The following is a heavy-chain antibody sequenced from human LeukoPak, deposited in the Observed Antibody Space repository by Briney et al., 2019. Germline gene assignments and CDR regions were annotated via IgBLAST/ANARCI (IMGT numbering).Heavy chain of an antibody. CDR3: ARGISVAVAGIGDY. Sequence: ASVKVSCKASGGTFSSYTISWVRQAPGQGLEWMGWINPNSGGTNYAQKFQGRVTMTRDTSISTAYMELSRLRSDDTAVYYCARGISVAVAGIGDYWGQGTLVTVSS. CDR2: INPNSGGT. J-gene: IGHJ4*02. CDR1: GGTFSSYT. D-gene: IGHD6-19*01. V-gene: IGHV1-2*02.